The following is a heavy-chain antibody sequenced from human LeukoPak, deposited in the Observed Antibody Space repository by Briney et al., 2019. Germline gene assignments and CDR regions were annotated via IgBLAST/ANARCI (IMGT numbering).Heavy chain of an antibody. CDR3: ARTPQWLVHDY. D-gene: IGHD6-19*01. CDR2: ISYDGSNK. CDR1: GFTFSSYA. Sequence: PGGSLRLSCAASGFTFSSYAMHWVRQAPGKGLEWVAVISYDGSNKYYADSVKGRFTISRDNSKNTLYLQMSSLRAEDTAVYYCARTPQWLVHDYWGQGTLVTVSS. J-gene: IGHJ4*02. V-gene: IGHV3-30*04.